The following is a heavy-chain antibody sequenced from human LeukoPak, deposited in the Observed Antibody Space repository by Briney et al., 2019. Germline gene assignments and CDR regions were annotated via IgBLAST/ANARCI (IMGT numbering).Heavy chain of an antibody. CDR3: ARGYDSSAYYPFNY. V-gene: IGHV4-34*01. Sequence: SETLSLTCAVYGGSFSGYYWSWIRQPPGKGLEWIGEINHSGSTNYNPSLKSRVTISVDTSKNQFSLMLSSVTAADTAVYYCARGYDSSAYYPFNYWGQGTLVTVSS. D-gene: IGHD3-22*01. CDR2: INHSGST. J-gene: IGHJ4*02. CDR1: GGSFSGYY.